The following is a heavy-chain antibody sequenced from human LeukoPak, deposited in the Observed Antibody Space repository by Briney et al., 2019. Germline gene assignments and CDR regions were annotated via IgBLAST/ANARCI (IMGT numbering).Heavy chain of an antibody. CDR1: GYSISRDYS. D-gene: IGHD3-22*01. CDR3: ARVHSSGYYFTDYYFDY. J-gene: IGHJ4*02. CDR2: IYHSGST. Sequence: SETLSLTCTVSGYSISRDYSWGWIRQPPGKGLEWIGSIYHSGSTYYNPSLKSRVTISVDTSKNQFSLKLSSVTAADTAVYYCARVHSSGYYFTDYYFDYWGQGTLVTVSS. V-gene: IGHV4-38-2*02.